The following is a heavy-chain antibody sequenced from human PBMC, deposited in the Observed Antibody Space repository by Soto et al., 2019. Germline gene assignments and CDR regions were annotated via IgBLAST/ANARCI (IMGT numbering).Heavy chain of an antibody. V-gene: IGHV1-8*01. D-gene: IGHD2-2*01. CDR2: MNPNRTNT. CDR1: GYTFTTYD. CDR3: VRGGFLSHDHVIIAPATLGFDP. J-gene: IGHJ5*02. Sequence: QVQLMQSGAEVKKPGASVKVSCKASGYTFTTYDINWVRQAPGQGLEWMGWMNPNRTNTGYAEKFKGRVTMTRDTSISEAYMELSSLRYDDTGVYYCVRGGFLSHDHVIIAPATLGFDPWGQGTLVTVSS.